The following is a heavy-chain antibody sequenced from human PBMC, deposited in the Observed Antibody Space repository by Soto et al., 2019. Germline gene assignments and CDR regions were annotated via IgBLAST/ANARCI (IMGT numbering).Heavy chain of an antibody. D-gene: IGHD3-22*01. CDR2: ISGSGDAK. J-gene: IGHJ4*02. Sequence: EVHLLESGGGLVQPGESLRLSCVASGFSFSSYGMSWVRQAPGKGLEWASIISGSGDAKYYADSVKGRFTISRDNSKNAMYLQRDSLRAEDTAVYYWAKDFDSDETSHGPNDYWGQGTLVTVSS. CDR3: AKDFDSDETSHGPNDY. CDR1: GFSFSSYG. V-gene: IGHV3-23*01.